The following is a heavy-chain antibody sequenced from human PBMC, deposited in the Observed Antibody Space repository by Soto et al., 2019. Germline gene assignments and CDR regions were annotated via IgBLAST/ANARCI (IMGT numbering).Heavy chain of an antibody. D-gene: IGHD1-26*01. CDR3: VRRDRKWALLPTSDHAIDI. CDR2: VFPADSDT. J-gene: IGHJ3*02. CDR1: GYTFTSYW. Sequence: GESLKISCQGSGYTFTSYWIGWVRQMPGKGLEWMALVFPADSDTRYSLSFQGQVTISADKSTSSAYLQWGSLKASDTAMYYCVRRDRKWALLPTSDHAIDISGQGTMVTVSS. V-gene: IGHV5-51*01.